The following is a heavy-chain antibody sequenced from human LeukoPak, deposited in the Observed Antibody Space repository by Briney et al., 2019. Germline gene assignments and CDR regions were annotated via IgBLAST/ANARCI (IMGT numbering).Heavy chain of an antibody. CDR3: AKDQYRDYFRGADY. CDR1: GFTFSTYA. Sequence: GGSLRLSCAASGFTFSTYAMTWVRQAPGKGLEWVSATRGDGATKFYADSVKGRFTVSRDNSKNTLYLQMNSLRAEDTAVYYCAKDQYRDYFRGADYWGQGTLVTVSS. D-gene: IGHD2/OR15-2a*01. J-gene: IGHJ4*02. CDR2: TRGDGATK. V-gene: IGHV3-23*01.